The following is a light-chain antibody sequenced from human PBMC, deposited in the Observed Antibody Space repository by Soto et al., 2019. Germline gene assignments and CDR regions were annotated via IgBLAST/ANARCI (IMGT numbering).Light chain of an antibody. V-gene: IGKV1-9*01. CDR2: GAS. Sequence: IQLSPSPSSLSASVGDRVTITCRASQVLNKFLAWYQQRPGKAPQLLVYGASTLHSGLPSRLSGRGSGSDFTLNISSLQSEDGAIYFCQLLTNFRLTFGKGTKVDIK. J-gene: IGKJ2*01. CDR1: QVLNKF. CDR3: QLLTNFRLT.